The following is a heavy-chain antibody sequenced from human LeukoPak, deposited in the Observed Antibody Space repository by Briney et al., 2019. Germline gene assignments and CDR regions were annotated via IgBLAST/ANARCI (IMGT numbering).Heavy chain of an antibody. J-gene: IGHJ4*02. CDR3: ARKVYSFDVFDF. CDR2: IYYSGST. V-gene: IGHV4-61*05. Sequence: PSETLSLTCTVSGGSISSSSYYWGWIRQPPGKGLEWIGYIYYSGSTNYNPSLKRRVTISIDASKNQFSLKLSSVIAADTAVYYCARKVYSFDVFDFWGQGTLVTVSS. D-gene: IGHD2-15*01. CDR1: GGSISSSSYY.